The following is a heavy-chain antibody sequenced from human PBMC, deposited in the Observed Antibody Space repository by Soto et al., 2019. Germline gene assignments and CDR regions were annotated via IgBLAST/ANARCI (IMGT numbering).Heavy chain of an antibody. Sequence: QVQLVQSGAEVKKPGASVKVSCKASGYTFTSYDINWVRQATGQGLEWMGWMNPNSGNTGYAQKCQGRVTMTRNNSISTAYMALGSLGSEGTAVYYCARVPPPLRFLEWLPQKPHYYYYYYMDVWGKGTTVTGAS. D-gene: IGHD3-3*01. CDR2: MNPNSGNT. CDR3: ARVPPPLRFLEWLPQKPHYYYYYYMDV. V-gene: IGHV1-8*01. J-gene: IGHJ6*03. CDR1: GYTFTSYD.